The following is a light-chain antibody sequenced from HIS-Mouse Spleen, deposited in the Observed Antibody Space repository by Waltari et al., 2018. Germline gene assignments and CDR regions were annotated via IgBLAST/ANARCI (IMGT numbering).Light chain of an antibody. Sequence: QSVLTQPPSASGTPGQRVTIPCSGSSPDIGSNYVYWYQQLPGTAPKLLIYRNNQRPSGVPDRFSGSKSGTSASLAISGLRSEDEADYYCAAWDDSLSGPWVFGGGTKLTVL. V-gene: IGLV1-47*01. CDR2: RNN. CDR3: AAWDDSLSGPWV. J-gene: IGLJ3*02. CDR1: SPDIGSNY.